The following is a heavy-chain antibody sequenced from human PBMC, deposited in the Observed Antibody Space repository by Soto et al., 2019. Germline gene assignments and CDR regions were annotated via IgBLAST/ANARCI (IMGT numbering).Heavy chain of an antibody. CDR3: ARYRYCSSTSCYNRAFDY. Sequence: PSETLSLTCTVSGGSISSGGYYWSWIRQHPGKVLEWIGYIYYSGSTYYNPSLKSRVTISVDTSKNQFSLKLSSVTAADTAVYYCARYRYCSSTSCYNRAFDYWGQGTLVTVSS. CDR1: GGSISSGGYY. D-gene: IGHD2-2*02. V-gene: IGHV4-31*03. J-gene: IGHJ4*02. CDR2: IYYSGST.